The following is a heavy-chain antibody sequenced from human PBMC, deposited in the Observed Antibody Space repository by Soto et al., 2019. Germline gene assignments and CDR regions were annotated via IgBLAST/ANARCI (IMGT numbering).Heavy chain of an antibody. D-gene: IGHD2-2*01. V-gene: IGHV3-33*01. J-gene: IGHJ6*02. Sequence: QVQLVESGGGVVQPGRSLRLSCAASGFTFSSYGMHWVRQAPGKGLEWVAVIWYDGSNKYYADSVKGRFTISRDNSKNTLYLQMNSLRAEDTAVYYCARSGYCISTSCSYYYYGMDVRGQGTTVTVSS. CDR1: GFTFSSYG. CDR2: IWYDGSNK. CDR3: ARSGYCISTSCSYYYYGMDV.